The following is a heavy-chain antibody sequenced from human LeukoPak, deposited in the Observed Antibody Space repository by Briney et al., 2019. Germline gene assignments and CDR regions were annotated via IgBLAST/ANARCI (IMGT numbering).Heavy chain of an antibody. CDR2: VNHLGST. Sequence: SETLSLTCAVSGGSFSGYYWSWIRQPPGKGLEWIGEVNHLGSTIYNLSLKSRLTISVDTSKNHFSLNLTSMTAADTAVCYCARGSYDTSGFYYDPWDSWGQGTLVTVSS. J-gene: IGHJ4*02. D-gene: IGHD3-22*01. CDR1: GGSFSGYY. V-gene: IGHV4-34*01. CDR3: ARGSYDTSGFYYDPWDS.